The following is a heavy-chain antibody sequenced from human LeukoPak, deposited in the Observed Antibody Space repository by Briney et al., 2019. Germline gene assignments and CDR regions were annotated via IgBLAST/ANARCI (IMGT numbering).Heavy chain of an antibody. CDR3: ARDGTFYGDPAWFDH. CDR2: STDGSST. D-gene: IGHD4-17*01. Sequence: STDGSSTSYADSVKGRFTISRDNSKNTLYLQMNSLRAEDTAVYYCARDGTFYGDPAWFDHWGQGTLVTVSS. V-gene: IGHV3-74*01. J-gene: IGHJ5*02.